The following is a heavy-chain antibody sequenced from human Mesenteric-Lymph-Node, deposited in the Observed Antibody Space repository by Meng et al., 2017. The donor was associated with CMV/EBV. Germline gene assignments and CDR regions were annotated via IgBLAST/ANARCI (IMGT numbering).Heavy chain of an antibody. Sequence: GGSLRLSCAASRFTFSSYWMHWVRQAPGKGLVWVANIKEDGGEKFYVDSVKGRFTISRDDAKNSLYLQMNSLRAEDTAVYYCAREVSDIEMATMYLDYWGQGTLVTVSS. V-gene: IGHV3-7*01. CDR1: RFTFSSYW. D-gene: IGHD5-24*01. J-gene: IGHJ4*02. CDR3: AREVSDIEMATMYLDY. CDR2: IKEDGGEK.